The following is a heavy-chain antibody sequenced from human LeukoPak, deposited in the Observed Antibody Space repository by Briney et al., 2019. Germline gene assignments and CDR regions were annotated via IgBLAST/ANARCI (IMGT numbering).Heavy chain of an antibody. CDR3: AKAPDSSSWFFGY. CDR1: VFTFSSYG. Sequence: PGGSLRLSCAASVFTFSSYGMHWVRQAPGKGLEWVAFIRYDGSNKYYADSVKGRFTISRDNSKNTLYLQMNSLRAEDTAVYYCAKAPDSSSWFFGYWGQGTLVTVSS. CDR2: IRYDGSNK. J-gene: IGHJ4*02. D-gene: IGHD6-13*01. V-gene: IGHV3-30*02.